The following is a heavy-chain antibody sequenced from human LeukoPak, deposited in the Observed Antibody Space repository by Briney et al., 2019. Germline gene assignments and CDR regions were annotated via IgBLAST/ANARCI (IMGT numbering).Heavy chain of an antibody. V-gene: IGHV3-7*01. CDR1: GFTFTDYA. J-gene: IGHJ5*01. Sequence: GGSLRLSCAASGFTFTDYAMSWVRQAPGKGLEWVANIKQDGSEKYYVDSVKGRFTISRDNAKNSLYLQMNSLRAEDTAVYYCARSDWLDSWGQGTLVIVSS. CDR3: ARSDWLDS. CDR2: IKQDGSEK.